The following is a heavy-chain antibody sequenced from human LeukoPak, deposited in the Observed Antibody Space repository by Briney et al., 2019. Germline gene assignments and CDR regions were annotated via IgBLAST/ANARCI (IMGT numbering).Heavy chain of an antibody. J-gene: IGHJ4*02. V-gene: IGHV4-30-2*01. CDR3: ARGYYYGSGSLTTHYYFDY. D-gene: IGHD3-10*01. Sequence: SETLSLTCAVSGGSISSGGYSWSWIRQPPGKGLEWIGYIYHSGSTYYNPSLKSRVTISVDRSKNQFSLKLSSVTAADTAVYYCARGYYYGSGSLTTHYYFDYWGQGTLVTVSS. CDR1: GGSISSGGYS. CDR2: IYHSGST.